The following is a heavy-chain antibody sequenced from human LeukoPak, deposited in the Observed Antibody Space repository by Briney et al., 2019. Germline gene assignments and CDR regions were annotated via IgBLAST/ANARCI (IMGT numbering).Heavy chain of an antibody. CDR2: IRYDGSNK. J-gene: IGHJ6*03. V-gene: IGHV3-30*02. CDR3: ARANPVLEWLFDLPYNYYYMDV. D-gene: IGHD3-3*01. CDR1: GFTFSSYG. Sequence: GGSLRLSCAASGFTFSSYGMHWVRQAPGKGLEWVAFIRYDGSNKYYADSVKGRFTISRDNSKNTLYLQMNSLRAEDTAVYYCARANPVLEWLFDLPYNYYYMDVWGKGTTVTVSS.